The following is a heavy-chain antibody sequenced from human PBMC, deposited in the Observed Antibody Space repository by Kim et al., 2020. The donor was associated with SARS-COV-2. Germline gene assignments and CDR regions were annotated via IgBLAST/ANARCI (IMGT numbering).Heavy chain of an antibody. J-gene: IGHJ6*02. Sequence: KSRVTISVDASKNQFSLKLSSVTAADTAVYYCARGRAAGLYYYYYYGMDVWGQGTTVTVSS. D-gene: IGHD6-13*01. V-gene: IGHV4-34*01. CDR3: ARGRAAGLYYYYYYGMDV.